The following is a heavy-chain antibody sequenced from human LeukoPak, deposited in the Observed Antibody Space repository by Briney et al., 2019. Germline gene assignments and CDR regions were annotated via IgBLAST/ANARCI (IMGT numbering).Heavy chain of an antibody. J-gene: IGHJ4*02. CDR1: GFTFSNYG. CDR3: AKDSWEVGATAEIDY. Sequence: PGGSLKLSCSASGFTFSNYGMHWARQAPGKGLEWVAFIRYDATDKYYADSVKGRFTISRDNSKNTVFLLMNSLRAEDTAVYYCAKDSWEVGATAEIDYWGQGTLVTVSS. D-gene: IGHD1-26*01. V-gene: IGHV3-30*02. CDR2: IRYDATDK.